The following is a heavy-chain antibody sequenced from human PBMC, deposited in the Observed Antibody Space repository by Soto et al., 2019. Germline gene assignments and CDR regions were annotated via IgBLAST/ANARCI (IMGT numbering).Heavy chain of an antibody. D-gene: IGHD1-20*01. CDR2: ISYDGSNK. CDR1: GFTFSSYG. J-gene: IGHJ3*02. V-gene: IGHV3-30*19. CDR3: AREGIPHDAFDI. Sequence: PGGSLRLSCAASGFTFSSYGMHWVRQAPGKGPEWVAVISYDGSNKYYADSVKGRFTISRDNSKNTLYLQMNSLRAEDTAVYYCAREGIPHDAFDIWGQGTMVTVSS.